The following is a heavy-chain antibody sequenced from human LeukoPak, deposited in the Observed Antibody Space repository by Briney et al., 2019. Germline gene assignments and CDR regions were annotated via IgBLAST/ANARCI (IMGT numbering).Heavy chain of an antibody. CDR1: GFTFSSYW. CDR3: ATDGAYYYDSSGYSGGGAFDI. J-gene: IGHJ3*02. D-gene: IGHD3-22*01. Sequence: GRSLRLSCAASGFTFSSYWMHWVRQAPGKGLVWVSYISGDGSSTTYADSVKGRFTISRDNAKNTLDLQMNSLRDEDTALYYCATDGAYYYDSSGYSGGGAFDIWGQGTMVTVSS. CDR2: ISGDGSST. V-gene: IGHV3-74*03.